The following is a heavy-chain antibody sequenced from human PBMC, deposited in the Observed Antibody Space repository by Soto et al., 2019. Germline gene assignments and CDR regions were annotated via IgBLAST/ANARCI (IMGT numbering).Heavy chain of an antibody. CDR3: AYSTGWYRHDV. CDR1: GDSISNSRW. D-gene: IGHD6-19*01. Sequence: QVQLQESGPGLVKPSGTLSLSCAVSGDSISNSRWWTWVRQPPGKGLEWIGDIFHSVDTNYNPSLKSRVFISVDKSQNQFSLKVSSVTAADTAVYYCAYSTGWYRHDVWGQGTLVTVSS. CDR2: IFHSVDT. V-gene: IGHV4-4*02. J-gene: IGHJ3*01.